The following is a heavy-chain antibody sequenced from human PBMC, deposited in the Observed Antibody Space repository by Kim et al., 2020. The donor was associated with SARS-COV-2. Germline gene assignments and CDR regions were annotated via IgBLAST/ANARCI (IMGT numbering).Heavy chain of an antibody. Sequence: GGSLRLSCAASGFSFSIYWTHWVRQVPGKGLVWVSRINSAGTRTTYADSVKGRFTISRDYAKNTVYLQMNSLRAEDTAVYYCAREGYNWNEAFDIGGQG. CDR1: GFSFSIYW. J-gene: IGHJ3*02. V-gene: IGHV3-74*01. D-gene: IGHD1-20*01. CDR2: INSAGTRT. CDR3: AREGYNWNEAFDI.